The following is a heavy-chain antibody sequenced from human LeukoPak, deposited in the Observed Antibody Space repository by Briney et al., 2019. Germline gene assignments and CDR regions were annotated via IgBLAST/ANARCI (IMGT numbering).Heavy chain of an antibody. J-gene: IGHJ4*02. Sequence: ASVKVSCKASGYTFTSYGISWVRQAPGQGLEWMGWISAYNGNTNYAQKLQGRVTMTTDTSTSTAYMELRSLRSDDTAVYYCARDVVPAWPKQGLPDYWGQGTLVTVSS. CDR3: ARDVVPAWPKQGLPDY. CDR2: ISAYNGNT. D-gene: IGHD2-2*01. CDR1: GYTFTSYG. V-gene: IGHV1-18*01.